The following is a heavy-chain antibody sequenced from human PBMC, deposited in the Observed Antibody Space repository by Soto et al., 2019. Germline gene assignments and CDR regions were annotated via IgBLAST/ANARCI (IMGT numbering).Heavy chain of an antibody. Sequence: QVQLQQWGAGPLRPLETLSLTCGVSGGSFSGYYWAWIRQSPGKGLEWIGEINDRGSINYNPSLKSRVSISVDTSKNHNTLNLGSMTAADTAVYYCARESHDILTGPPWVWYFDLWGRGTLVTVSS. CDR2: INDRGSI. CDR3: ARESHDILTGPPWVWYFDL. V-gene: IGHV4-34*01. D-gene: IGHD3-9*01. J-gene: IGHJ2*01. CDR1: GGSFSGYY.